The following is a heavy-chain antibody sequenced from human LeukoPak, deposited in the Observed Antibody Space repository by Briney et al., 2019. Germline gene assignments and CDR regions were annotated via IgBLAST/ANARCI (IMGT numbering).Heavy chain of an antibody. CDR1: GSSITAFY. CDR3: ARHMGIAAAGSKKDAFDI. V-gene: IGHV4-59*08. J-gene: IGHJ3*02. Sequence: ETLSLTCNVSGSSITAFYWSWIRQSPGKGLEWIGSFQYGGNSKYNPSLKSRVAMSVDTSKNQFSLKLSSVTAADTAVYYCARHMGIAAAGSKKDAFDIWGQGTMVTVSS. CDR2: FQYGGNS. D-gene: IGHD6-13*01.